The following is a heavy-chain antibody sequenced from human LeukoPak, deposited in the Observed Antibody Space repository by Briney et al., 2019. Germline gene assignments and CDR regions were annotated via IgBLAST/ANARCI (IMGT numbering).Heavy chain of an antibody. V-gene: IGHV3-30-3*01. CDR2: ISYDGNTL. Sequence: PGGSLRLSCAASEFTFSNYAVHWVRQAPGKGLQWVAVISYDGNTLHYADSVKGRFTISRDTSKNTLYLQMNSLRTEDTAVYYCARSGGLQKFDYWGQGTLVTVSS. CDR1: EFTFSNYA. J-gene: IGHJ4*02. CDR3: ARSGGLQKFDY. D-gene: IGHD4-11*01.